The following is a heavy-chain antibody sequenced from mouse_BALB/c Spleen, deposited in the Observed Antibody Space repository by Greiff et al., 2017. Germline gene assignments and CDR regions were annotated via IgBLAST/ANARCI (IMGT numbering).Heavy chain of an antibody. Sequence: EVKLVESGGGLVKPGGSLKLSCAASGFTFSSYAMSWVRQSPEKRLEWVAEISSGGSYSYYPDTVTGRFTISRDNAKNTLYLEMSSLRSEDTAMYYCARGGGYFDYWGQGTTLTVSS. V-gene: IGHV5-9-4*01. CDR1: GFTFSSYA. CDR2: ISSGGSYS. CDR3: ARGGGYFDY. J-gene: IGHJ2*01.